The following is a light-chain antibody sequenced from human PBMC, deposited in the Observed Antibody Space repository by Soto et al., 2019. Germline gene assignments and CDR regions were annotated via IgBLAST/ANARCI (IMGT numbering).Light chain of an antibody. CDR3: QQLKRYPLS. V-gene: IGKV1-9*01. CDR1: QAISSY. J-gene: IGKJ4*01. Sequence: DIQLTQSPSFLSASVGDRVTITCRTSQAISSYLAWYQQKPGKAPQLLISAASTLQSGVPSRFSGSGSGAEFTITISSLQPEDFATNYCQQLKRYPLSFGGGTKVEI. CDR2: AAS.